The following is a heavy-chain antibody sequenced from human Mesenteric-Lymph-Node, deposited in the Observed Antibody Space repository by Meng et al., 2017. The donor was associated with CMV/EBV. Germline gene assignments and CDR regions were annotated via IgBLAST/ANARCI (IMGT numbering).Heavy chain of an antibody. D-gene: IGHD3-22*01. V-gene: IGHV1-69*10. CDR1: GVTFSSYI. CDR3: ARNSLRYYYDSSGSYYYGMDV. J-gene: IGHJ6*02. Sequence: SVKVSCKASGVTFSSYIFSWVRQAPGQGLEWMGGIIPILRITTYAQNFQGRVTITADKSTSTAYMELSSLRSEDTAVYYCARNSLRYYYDSSGSYYYGMDVWGQGTTVTVSS. CDR2: IIPILRIT.